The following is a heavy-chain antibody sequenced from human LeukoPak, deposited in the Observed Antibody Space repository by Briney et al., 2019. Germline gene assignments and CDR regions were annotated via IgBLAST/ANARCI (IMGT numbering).Heavy chain of an antibody. D-gene: IGHD6-13*01. V-gene: IGHV1-18*01. J-gene: IGHJ4*02. CDR3: AREADTNSWYRPAFRLLDV. CDR1: GYTFRSHG. Sequence: GASVKVSCKASGYTFRSHGIYWVRQAPGQGLEWMGWVSPYNDETNYARMFRDRVIMTTETSTTTAYMELRGLTSDDTAVYFCAREADTNSWYRPAFRLLDVWGQGTLVTVSS. CDR2: VSPYNDET.